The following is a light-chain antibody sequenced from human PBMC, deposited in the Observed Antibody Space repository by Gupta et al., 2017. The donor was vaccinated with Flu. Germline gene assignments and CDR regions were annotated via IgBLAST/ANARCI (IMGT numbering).Light chain of an antibody. CDR2: LGS. Sequence: VTPGEPASISCRSSQSVLHSNGYNYLDWYLQKPGQSPQLLIYLGSNRASGVPDRFSGSGSGTDFTLKISRVEAEDVGVYYCRQALPKDFTFGHGTKVDIK. J-gene: IGKJ3*01. V-gene: IGKV2-28*01. CDR1: QSVLHSNGYNY. CDR3: RQALPKDFT.